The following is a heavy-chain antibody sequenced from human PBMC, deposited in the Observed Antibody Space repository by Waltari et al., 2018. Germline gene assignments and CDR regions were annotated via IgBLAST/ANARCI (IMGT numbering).Heavy chain of an antibody. CDR3: ARTFGRIIVMPFDN. V-gene: IGHV4-39*07. J-gene: IGHJ4*02. Sequence: QVQWQKSGPGRVGPSEPLSPPGPVPGASLATSIYSGGWIGPPPGKGCEWIGNVFYSGSTYYSPSLKNRVTISLHTSENQFSLRLSSVTAADTAVYYCARTFGRIIVMPFDNWGQGTLVTVSS. D-gene: IGHD3-16*02. CDR2: VFYSGST. CDR1: GASLATSIYS.